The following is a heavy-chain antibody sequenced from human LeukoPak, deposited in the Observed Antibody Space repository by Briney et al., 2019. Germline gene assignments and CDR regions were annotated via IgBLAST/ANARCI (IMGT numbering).Heavy chain of an antibody. CDR1: GFNFSTYS. CDR2: ISDDGTEK. V-gene: IGHV3-30-3*01. D-gene: IGHD4-17*01. Sequence: GGSLRLSCAASGFNFSTYSMYWVRQAPGKGLDWVAVISDDGTEKYYADSVKGRFTVSRDNSKNTLSLQMNSLGAEDTAVYYCAKRVLGYGDYSLYYYGMDVWGQGTAVTVSS. CDR3: AKRVLGYGDYSLYYYGMDV. J-gene: IGHJ6*02.